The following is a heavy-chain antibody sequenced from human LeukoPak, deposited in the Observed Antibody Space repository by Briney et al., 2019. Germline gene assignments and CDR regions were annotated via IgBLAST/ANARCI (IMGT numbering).Heavy chain of an antibody. V-gene: IGHV4-31*03. CDR1: GGSLNSGRYY. CDR2: IYYSAST. CDR3: ARGWGGSTSAVTTRPRYFDL. J-gene: IGHJ2*01. Sequence: SETLSLTCTVSGGSLNSGRYYWHWVRQHPGKGLEWIEYIYYSASTYYNPSLNSRVTISVDTSKNQFSLKLGSVTAADTAVCYCARGWGGSTSAVTTRPRYFDLWGGSTLVSVS. D-gene: IGHD4-11*01.